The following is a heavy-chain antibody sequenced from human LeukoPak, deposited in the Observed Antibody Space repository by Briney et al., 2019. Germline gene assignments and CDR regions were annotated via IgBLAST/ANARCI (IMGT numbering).Heavy chain of an antibody. CDR2: INPNSGGT. Sequence: ASVKVSCKASGYTFTGYCMHWVRQAPGQGLEWMGWINPNSGGTNYAQKFQGRVTMTRDTSISTAYMEPSRLRSDDTAVYYCARGGYDYVWGSYRDSRYNWFDPWGQGTLVTVSS. V-gene: IGHV1-2*02. J-gene: IGHJ5*02. CDR1: GYTFTGYC. CDR3: ARGGYDYVWGSYRDSRYNWFDP. D-gene: IGHD3-16*02.